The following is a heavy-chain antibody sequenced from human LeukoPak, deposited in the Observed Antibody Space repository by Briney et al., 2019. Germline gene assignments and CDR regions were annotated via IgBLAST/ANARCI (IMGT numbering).Heavy chain of an antibody. Sequence: SETLSLTCTVSGGSISPYFWSWIRQPPGKGLDWFGYISYSGNTNYNPSLKSRVTISVDTAKNQVSLQLTSVTAVDTAVYYCARDDYRGVTNFDPWGQGTLVTVSS. CDR1: GGSISPYF. D-gene: IGHD3-10*01. J-gene: IGHJ5*02. CDR2: ISYSGNT. CDR3: ARDDYRGVTNFDP. V-gene: IGHV4-59*01.